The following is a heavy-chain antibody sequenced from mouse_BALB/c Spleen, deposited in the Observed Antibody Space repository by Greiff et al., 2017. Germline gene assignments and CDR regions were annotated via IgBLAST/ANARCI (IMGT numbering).Heavy chain of an antibody. D-gene: IGHD1-1*01. CDR2: INPSNGGT. J-gene: IGHJ1*01. Sequence: VKLVESGAELVKPGASVKLSCKASGYTFTSYYMYWVKQRPGQGLEWIGEINPSNGGTNFNEKFKSKATLTVDKSSSTAYMQLSSLTSEDSAVYYCTRGTVRWYFDVWGAGTTVTVSS. CDR1: GYTFTSYY. V-gene: IGHV1S81*02. CDR3: TRGTVRWYFDV.